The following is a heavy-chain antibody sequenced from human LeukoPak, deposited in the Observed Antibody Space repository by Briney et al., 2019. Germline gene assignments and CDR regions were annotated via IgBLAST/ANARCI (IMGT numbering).Heavy chain of an antibody. J-gene: IGHJ6*02. Sequence: DSVKGRFTISRDNSKNTLYLQMNSLRAEDTAVYYCAKGHPGDAYYCYYGMDVWGQGTTVTVSS. D-gene: IGHD1-26*01. V-gene: IGHV3-23*01. CDR3: AKGHPGDAYYCYYGMDV.